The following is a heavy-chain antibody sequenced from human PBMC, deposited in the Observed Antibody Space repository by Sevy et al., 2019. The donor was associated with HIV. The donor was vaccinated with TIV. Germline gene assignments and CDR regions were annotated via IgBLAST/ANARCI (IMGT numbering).Heavy chain of an antibody. D-gene: IGHD1-26*01. V-gene: IGHV1-18*01. CDR3: ARDDTYSDPARYHYSYMDV. CDR2: ISPYNGYR. J-gene: IGHJ6*03. Sequence: ASVKVSCKASGYSFISYGINWVRQAPGQGLEWMGWISPYNGYRTSAQKFQDRVTLTTDTSTSTAYMELRSLRSDDTAVYYCARDDTYSDPARYHYSYMDVWGKGTTVTVSS. CDR1: GYSFISYG.